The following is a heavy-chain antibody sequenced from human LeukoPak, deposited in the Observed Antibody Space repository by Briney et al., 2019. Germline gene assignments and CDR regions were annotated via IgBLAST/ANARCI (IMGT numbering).Heavy chain of an antibody. CDR3: AKDPIFSGSYGVFDY. J-gene: IGHJ4*02. CDR1: GFTFSSYS. CDR2: ISSSSSTI. D-gene: IGHD1-26*01. V-gene: IGHV3-48*01. Sequence: GGSLRLSCAASGFTFSSYSMNWVRQAPGKGLEWVSYISSSSSTIYYADSVKGRFTISRDNAKNSLYLQMNSLRAGDTAVYYCAKDPIFSGSYGVFDYWGLGTLVTVSS.